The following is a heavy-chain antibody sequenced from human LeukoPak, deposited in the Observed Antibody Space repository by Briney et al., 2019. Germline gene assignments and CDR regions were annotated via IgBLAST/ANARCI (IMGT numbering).Heavy chain of an antibody. D-gene: IGHD1-20*01. CDR3: ARSNWNQRYDAFDI. J-gene: IGHJ3*02. Sequence: GASVKVSCKASGYTFTGYYMHWVRQAPGQGLEWMGRINANSGGTNYAQKFQGRVTMTRDTSISTAYMELSRLRSDDTAVYYCARSNWNQRYDAFDIWGQGTMVTVSS. CDR2: INANSGGT. V-gene: IGHV1-2*06. CDR1: GYTFTGYY.